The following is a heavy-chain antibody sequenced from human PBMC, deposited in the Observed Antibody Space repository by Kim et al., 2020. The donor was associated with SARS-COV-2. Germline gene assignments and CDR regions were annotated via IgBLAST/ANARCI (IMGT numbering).Heavy chain of an antibody. CDR2: LNGGNDDR. CDR3: ARGGWLPRASENYYHGKDV. J-gene: IGHJ6*01. D-gene: IGHD3-10*01. V-gene: IGHV1-3*01. CDR1: GYSFSNNA. Sequence: ASVKVSCKATGYSFSNNAVHWVRQAPGQRPEWMGWLNGGNDDRRYSQKFQGRFTMTKDRSTSTMYMELSSLTSEDTAGYYCARGGWLPRASENYYHGKDV.